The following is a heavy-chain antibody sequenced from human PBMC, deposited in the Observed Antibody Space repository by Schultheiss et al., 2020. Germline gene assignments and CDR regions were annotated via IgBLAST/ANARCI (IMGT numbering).Heavy chain of an antibody. CDR3: ARDPSGYDFWSGYYSLPGY. V-gene: IGHV1-18*01. CDR2: ISAYNGNT. Sequence: ASVKVSCKASGYTFTSYGISWVRQAPGQGLEWMGWISAYNGNTNYAQKLQGRVTMTTDTSTSTAYMELRSLRSDDTAVYYCARDPSGYDFWSGYYSLPGYWGKGTLVTVSS. CDR1: GYTFTSYG. J-gene: IGHJ4*02. D-gene: IGHD3-3*01.